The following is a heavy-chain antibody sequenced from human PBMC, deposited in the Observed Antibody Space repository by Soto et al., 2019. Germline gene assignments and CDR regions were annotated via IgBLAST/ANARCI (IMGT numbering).Heavy chain of an antibody. CDR3: ARADTGRSFDP. Sequence: QVQLQESGPGLVKPSQTLSLTCTVSGGSISSGDYYWSWIRQPPGKGLEWIGYIYYSGSTYYNPSIKSRVNISVDTSKNQFALKLSSVTAEDTAVYYCARADTGRSFDPWGQGTLVTVSS. V-gene: IGHV4-30-4*01. CDR2: IYYSGST. J-gene: IGHJ5*02. D-gene: IGHD3-16*02. CDR1: GGSISSGDYY.